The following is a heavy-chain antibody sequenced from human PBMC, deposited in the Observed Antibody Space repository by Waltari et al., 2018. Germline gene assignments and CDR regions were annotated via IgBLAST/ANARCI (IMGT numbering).Heavy chain of an antibody. Sequence: EVQLVQSGAEVKKPGESLKISCKGSGYSFTRYWIGWVRQLPGKGLEWMGIIYPCDSDTRYSPSFQGQVTISADKSISTAYLQWSSLKASDTAMYYCARWYYDILTGYMFDPWGQGTLVTVSS. D-gene: IGHD3-9*01. V-gene: IGHV5-51*01. CDR3: ARWYYDILTGYMFDP. J-gene: IGHJ5*02. CDR2: IYPCDSDT. CDR1: GYSFTRYW.